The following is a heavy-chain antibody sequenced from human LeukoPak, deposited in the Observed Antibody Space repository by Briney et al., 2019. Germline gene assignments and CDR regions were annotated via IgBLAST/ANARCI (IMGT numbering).Heavy chain of an antibody. CDR1: GFTFSSYG. J-gene: IGHJ4*02. Sequence: GGSLRLSCAASGFTFSSYGMHWVRQAPGKGLEWVAFIRYDGSEKYYADSVKGRFTISRDNAKNSLYLQMNSLRAEDTAVYYCARRKVGATSEYYFDYWGQGTLVTVSS. D-gene: IGHD1-26*01. CDR2: IRYDGSEK. V-gene: IGHV3-30*02. CDR3: ARRKVGATSEYYFDY.